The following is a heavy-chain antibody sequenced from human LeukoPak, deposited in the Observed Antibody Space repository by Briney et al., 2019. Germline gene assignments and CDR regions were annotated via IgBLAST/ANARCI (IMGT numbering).Heavy chain of an antibody. D-gene: IGHD4-17*01. CDR1: GFVFSTYG. CDR3: ARDDDYDDHNTFDM. V-gene: IGHV3-33*01. Sequence: PGGSPRLSCAASGFVFSTYGMHWVRQAPGKGLEWVAVIWSHGNTKKYADSVTGRFTTSRDNSKNTLYLEMNTLRAEDTAVYYCARDDDYDDHNTFDMWGHGTMVTVSS. J-gene: IGHJ3*02. CDR2: IWSHGNTK.